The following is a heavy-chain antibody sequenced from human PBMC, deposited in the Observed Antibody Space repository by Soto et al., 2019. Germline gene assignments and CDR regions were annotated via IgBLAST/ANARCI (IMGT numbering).Heavy chain of an antibody. D-gene: IGHD3-22*01. CDR1: GYTFTSYY. J-gene: IGHJ4*02. CDR3: ASVVGYDDSSGPLGY. V-gene: IGHV1-46*01. CDR2: INPSGGST. Sequence: QVQLVQSGAEVKKPGASVKVSCKASGYTFTSYYMHWVRQAPGQGLEWMGIINPSGGSTSYAQKFHGRVNMTRDTSTSTVYMELSSLRSEDTAGYYCASVVGYDDSSGPLGYWGQGTLVPVSS.